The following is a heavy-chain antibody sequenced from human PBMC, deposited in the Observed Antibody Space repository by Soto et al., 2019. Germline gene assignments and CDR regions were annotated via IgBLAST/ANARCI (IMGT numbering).Heavy chain of an antibody. V-gene: IGHV1-46*01. CDR2: INPNTGGT. CDR3: ARDKVYGDNSFDF. Sequence: QVSLVQSGAEVKKPGASVNVSCKAFGYIFSNYYIHWVRQAPGQGLEWMGIINPNTGGTSYPQKFQGRVTLTRDMPTSTVYMEMSSLASEDTAVYYCARDKVYGDNSFDFWGQGTLVTVSS. CDR1: GYIFSNYY. J-gene: IGHJ4*02. D-gene: IGHD4-17*01.